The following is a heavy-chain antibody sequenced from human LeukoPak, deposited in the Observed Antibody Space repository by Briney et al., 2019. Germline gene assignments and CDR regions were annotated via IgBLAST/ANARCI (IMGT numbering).Heavy chain of an antibody. CDR1: GFTFSSYG. V-gene: IGHV3-21*01. D-gene: IGHD3-9*01. CDR3: ARDGYDILTGYFGYYYYMDV. CDR2: ISSSSSYI. J-gene: IGHJ6*03. Sequence: PGGSLRLSCAASGFTFSSYGMNWVRQAPGKGLEWVSSISSSSSYIYYADSVKGRFTISRDNAKNSLYLQMNSLRAEDTAVYYCARDGYDILTGYFGYYYYMDVWGKGTTVTVSS.